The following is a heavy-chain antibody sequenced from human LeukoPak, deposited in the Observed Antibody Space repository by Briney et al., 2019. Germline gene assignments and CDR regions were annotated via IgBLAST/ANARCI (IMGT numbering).Heavy chain of an antibody. Sequence: ASVKVSCKASGYTFTSYYMHWVRQAPGQGLEWMGIINPSGGSTSYAQKFQGRVTMTRDTSTSTVYMELSSLRSEDTAVYYCARGHCSGGSCYYYYYMDVWGKGTTVTVSS. J-gene: IGHJ6*03. D-gene: IGHD2-15*01. CDR2: INPSGGST. V-gene: IGHV1-46*01. CDR3: ARGHCSGGSCYYYYYMDV. CDR1: GYTFTSYY.